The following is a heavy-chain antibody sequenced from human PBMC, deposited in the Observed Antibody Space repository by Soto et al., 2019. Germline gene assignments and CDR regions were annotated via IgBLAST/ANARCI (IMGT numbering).Heavy chain of an antibody. Sequence: QVQLVQSGAEVKKPGASVKVSCKASGYTFTSYGISWVRQAPGQGLEWMGWISAYNGNTNYAQKLQGRVTITTDTSTSTAYMELRSLRSDDTDVYYCARDWSGYSSYYYGMDVWGQGTTVTVSS. J-gene: IGHJ6*02. V-gene: IGHV1-18*04. CDR3: ARDWSGYSSYYYGMDV. CDR1: GYTFTSYG. CDR2: ISAYNGNT. D-gene: IGHD3-3*01.